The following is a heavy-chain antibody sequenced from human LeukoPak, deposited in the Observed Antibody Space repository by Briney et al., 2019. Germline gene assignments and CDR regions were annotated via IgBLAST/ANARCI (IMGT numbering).Heavy chain of an antibody. J-gene: IGHJ5*02. V-gene: IGHV4-59*01. Sequence: SETLSLTCTVSGGSISSYYWSWIRQPPGKGLEWIGYIYYSGSTNYNPSLKSRVTISVDTSKNQFSLKLSSVPAADTAVYYCARVVYCSSTSCYGNWFDPWGQGTLVTVSS. CDR1: GGSISSYY. CDR2: IYYSGST. CDR3: ARVVYCSSTSCYGNWFDP. D-gene: IGHD2-2*01.